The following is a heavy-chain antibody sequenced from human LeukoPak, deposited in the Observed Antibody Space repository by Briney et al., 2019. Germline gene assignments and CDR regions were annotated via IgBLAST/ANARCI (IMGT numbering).Heavy chain of an antibody. Sequence: ASVKVSCKASGYTFTGYAMNWVRQAPGQGLEWMGWINTNTGNPTYAQGFTGRFVFSLDTSVSTAYLQISSLKAEDTAVYYCARSLPGLDSSGSRDYWGQGTLVTVSS. CDR1: GYTFTGYA. J-gene: IGHJ4*02. V-gene: IGHV7-4-1*02. D-gene: IGHD3-22*01. CDR3: ARSLPGLDSSGSRDY. CDR2: INTNTGNP.